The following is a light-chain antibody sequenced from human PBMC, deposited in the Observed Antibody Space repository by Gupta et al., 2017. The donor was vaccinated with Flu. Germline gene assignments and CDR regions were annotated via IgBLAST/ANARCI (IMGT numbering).Light chain of an antibody. CDR2: QDS. CDR3: QAWDSSTYV. J-gene: IGLJ1*01. V-gene: IGLV3-1*01. Sequence: SYELTQPPSVSVSPGQTASITCSGDKLGDKYACWYQQKPGQSPVLVIYQDSKRPSGIPERFSGSNSENTATLTIGETQAMDEDDYYCQAWDSSTYVFGTGTKVTVL. CDR1: KLGDKY.